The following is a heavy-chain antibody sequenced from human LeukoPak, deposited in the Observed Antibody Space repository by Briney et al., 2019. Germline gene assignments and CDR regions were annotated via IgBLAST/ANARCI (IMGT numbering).Heavy chain of an antibody. J-gene: IGHJ4*02. Sequence: HGESLKISCKGSGYSFTNYWIGWVRQMPGKGLEWMGIIFPGDSETIYSPSFQGQVTISADKSISTAYLQWSSLKASDTAMYYCATSESQTKFDYWGQGTLVTASS. V-gene: IGHV5-51*01. CDR1: GYSFTNYW. CDR2: IFPGDSET. CDR3: ATSESQTKFDY. D-gene: IGHD3-10*01.